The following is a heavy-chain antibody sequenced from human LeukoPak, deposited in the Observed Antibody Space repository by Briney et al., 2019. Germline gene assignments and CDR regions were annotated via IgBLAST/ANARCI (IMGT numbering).Heavy chain of an antibody. Sequence: SVKVSCKASGGTFSSYAISWVRQAPGQGLEWMGGIIRICGTANYAQKFQGRVTITTDESTSTAYMELSSLRSEDTAVYYCARVACSGGSCYFEYFQHWGQGTLVTVSS. CDR2: IIRICGTA. V-gene: IGHV1-69*05. CDR3: ARVACSGGSCYFEYFQH. D-gene: IGHD2-15*01. J-gene: IGHJ1*01. CDR1: GGTFSSYA.